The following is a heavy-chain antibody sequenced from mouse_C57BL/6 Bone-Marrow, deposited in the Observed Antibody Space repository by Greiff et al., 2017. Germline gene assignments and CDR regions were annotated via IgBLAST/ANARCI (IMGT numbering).Heavy chain of an antibody. CDR2: ISYDGSN. D-gene: IGHD1-1*01. J-gene: IGHJ3*01. CDR1: GYSITSGYY. CDR3: ARGTVVATEGFAY. Sequence: VQLKESGPGLVKPSQSLSLTCSVTGYSITSGYYWNWIRQFPGNKLEWMGYISYDGSNNYNPSLKNRISSTRDTSKNQFFLKLNSVTTEDTATYYCARGTVVATEGFAYWGQGTLVTVSA. V-gene: IGHV3-6*01.